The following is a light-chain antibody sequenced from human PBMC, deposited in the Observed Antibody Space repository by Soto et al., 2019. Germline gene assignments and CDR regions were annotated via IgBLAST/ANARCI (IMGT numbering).Light chain of an antibody. V-gene: IGKV3-20*01. CDR3: QQYGSSRFT. CDR1: QSVSSSY. CDR2: GAS. J-gene: IGKJ3*01. Sequence: EIVLTQSPGTLSLSPGERATLSCRASQSVSSSYLAWYQQKPGQAPRLLIYGASSRATGIPDRFSGSGSGTDFPLTISRLEPEDFAVYYYQQYGSSRFTFGPGTKVDIK.